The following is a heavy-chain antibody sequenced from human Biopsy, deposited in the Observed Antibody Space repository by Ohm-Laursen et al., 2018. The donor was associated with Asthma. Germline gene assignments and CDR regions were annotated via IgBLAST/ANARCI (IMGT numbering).Heavy chain of an antibody. D-gene: IGHD3-9*01. Sequence: ATVKISCKVSGYTFINYAIHWVRQAPGQRLEWMGWINAGNGNTKYSQKFQGRVTITRDTSASTAYMELSSLRSEDTAVYYCARTYYDFLTGQVNDAFGIWGQGTRATVSS. CDR3: ARTYYDFLTGQVNDAFGI. V-gene: IGHV1-3*01. CDR2: INAGNGNT. CDR1: GYTFINYA. J-gene: IGHJ3*02.